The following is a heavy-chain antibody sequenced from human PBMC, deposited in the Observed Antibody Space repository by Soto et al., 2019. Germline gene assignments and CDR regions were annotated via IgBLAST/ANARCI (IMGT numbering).Heavy chain of an antibody. CDR2: IYPGDSDT. D-gene: IGHD3-9*01. J-gene: IGHJ4*02. Sequence: GESLKISCKGSGYSFTSYWIGCVRQMPGKGLEWMGIIYPGDSDTRYSPSFQGQITISADKSISTAYLQWSSLKASDTAMYYCARGRGRYFDWPHFDYWGQGTLVTVSS. V-gene: IGHV5-51*01. CDR3: ARGRGRYFDWPHFDY. CDR1: GYSFTSYW.